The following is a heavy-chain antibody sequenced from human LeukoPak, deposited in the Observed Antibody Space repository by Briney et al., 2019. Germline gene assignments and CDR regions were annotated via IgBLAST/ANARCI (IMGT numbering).Heavy chain of an antibody. CDR3: ALPSRARRRVGTTDFYYGMDV. CDR2: INPIFGPA. V-gene: IGHV1-69*13. J-gene: IGHJ6*02. D-gene: IGHD1-26*01. Sequence: SVTLSCTASGGTFSNYAMSWVRQAPGQGLEWMGGINPIFGPANYAQKFRGRVTITADESTSTGYMELSSLRSEDTAVYYCALPSRARRRVGTTDFYYGMDVWGQGTTVTVSS. CDR1: GGTFSNYA.